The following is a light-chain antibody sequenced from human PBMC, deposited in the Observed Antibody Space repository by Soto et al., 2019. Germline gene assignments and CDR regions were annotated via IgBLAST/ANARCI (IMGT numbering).Light chain of an antibody. J-gene: IGKJ1*01. Sequence: DIQMTQSPSTLSASIGDRVTITCRAGQSITNWLAWYQQKPGKAPKLLIYDASSLKSGVPSRFSGSGSGTKFTLTISSLQPEDFATYYCQQYNSYKWTFGQGTKV. CDR3: QQYNSYKWT. V-gene: IGKV1-5*01. CDR1: QSITNW. CDR2: DAS.